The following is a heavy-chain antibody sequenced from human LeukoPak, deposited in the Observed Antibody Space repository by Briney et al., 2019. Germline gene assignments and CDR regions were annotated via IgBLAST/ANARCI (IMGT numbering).Heavy chain of an antibody. V-gene: IGHV4-39*02. J-gene: IGHJ4*02. D-gene: IGHD6-6*01. CDR2: VHYSGTT. CDR1: GGSIISATYH. CDR3: AREIFSSVEF. Sequence: SETLSLTCTVSGGSIISATYHWGWIRQPPGKGLEWIGSVHYSGTTYYNPSLKSRLTISVDTFRNQFSLELDSVTAADTAVYHCAREIFSSVEFWGQGSLVTVSS.